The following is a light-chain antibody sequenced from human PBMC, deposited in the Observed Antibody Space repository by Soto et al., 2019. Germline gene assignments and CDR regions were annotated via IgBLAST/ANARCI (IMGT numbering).Light chain of an antibody. Sequence: QSALTQPPSASGSPGHSVTISCTGTSSDVGGYNYVSWYQQHPGKAPQLMIYEVSRRPSGAPDRFSGSKSGNTASLTVSGLQAEDEADYYCSSYAGSNNLLFGGGTKLTVL. V-gene: IGLV2-8*01. CDR3: SSYAGSNNLL. J-gene: IGLJ2*01. CDR1: SSDVGGYNY. CDR2: EVS.